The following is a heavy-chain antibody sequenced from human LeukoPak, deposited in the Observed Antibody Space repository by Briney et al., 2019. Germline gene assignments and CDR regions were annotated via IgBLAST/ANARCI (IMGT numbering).Heavy chain of an antibody. Sequence: ASVKVSRKASGYTFTNYAMHWVRQAPGQRLEWMGWINAGNDNTKYSQNFQGRVTITGDTSASTAYMELSSLRSDDTAVYYCARDSLPFFGAYYGMDVWGQGTTVTVSS. CDR1: GYTFTNYA. CDR3: ARDSLPFFGAYYGMDV. V-gene: IGHV1-3*01. J-gene: IGHJ6*02. CDR2: INAGNDNT. D-gene: IGHD3-3*01.